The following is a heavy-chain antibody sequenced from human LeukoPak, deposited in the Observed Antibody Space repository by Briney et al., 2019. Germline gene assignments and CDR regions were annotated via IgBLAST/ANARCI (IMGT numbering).Heavy chain of an antibody. CDR2: INHSGST. J-gene: IGHJ5*02. CDR1: GGSFSGYY. CDR3: ARARVDCSSTSCYYFWFDP. D-gene: IGHD2-2*01. Sequence: SETLSLTCAVYGGSFSGYYWSWIRQPPGKGLEWIGEINHSGSTNYNPSLKSRVTISVDTSKNQFSLKLSSVTAADTAVYYCARARVDCSSTSCYYFWFDPWGQGTLVTVSS. V-gene: IGHV4-34*01.